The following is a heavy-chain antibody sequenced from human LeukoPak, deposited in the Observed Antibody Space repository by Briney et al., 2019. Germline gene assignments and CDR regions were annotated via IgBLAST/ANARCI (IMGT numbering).Heavy chain of an antibody. D-gene: IGHD3-10*01. J-gene: IGHJ4*02. CDR1: GGSMSRYY. Sequence: SETLSLTCTVSGGSMSRYYWSWTRQPPGKGLEWIGYIHHTGGISYNPSLKNIVTISIDTSENQFSLKLTSVTADDTAVYYCARGERTFNMVGGVISRFDSWGLGTLVSVSA. CDR2: IHHTGGI. CDR3: ARGERTFNMVGGVISRFDS. V-gene: IGHV4-59*01.